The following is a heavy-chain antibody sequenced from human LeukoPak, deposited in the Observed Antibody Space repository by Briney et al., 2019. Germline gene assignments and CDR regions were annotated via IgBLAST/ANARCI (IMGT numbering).Heavy chain of an antibody. D-gene: IGHD2-15*01. V-gene: IGHV4-59*01. CDR1: GGSISSYY. J-gene: IGHJ6*03. CDR3: ARTMEGYCSGGSCYQYSYYMDV. Sequence: SETLSLTCSVSGGSISSYYWSWIRQPPGKGLEWIGYIYYSGSTNYNPSLKSRVTISVDTSKNQFSLKLTSVTAADTAVYYCARTMEGYCSGGSCYQYSYYMDVWGKGTTVTVSS. CDR2: IYYSGST.